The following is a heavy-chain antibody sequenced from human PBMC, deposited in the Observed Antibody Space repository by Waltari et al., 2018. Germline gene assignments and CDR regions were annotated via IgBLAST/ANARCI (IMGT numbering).Heavy chain of an antibody. D-gene: IGHD3-22*01. V-gene: IGHV3-15*07. Sequence: KPGGSLRLSCTASGFTFSSVWMNWVRQAPGQGLEWVGRIKSKIDGETIVYAAPVKGRFIISRDDSQNTAYVQMNSLKTEDTAVYYCTTDMVFTSGHFDHWGRGTLVTVSS. J-gene: IGHJ4*02. CDR3: TTDMVFTSGHFDH. CDR1: GFTFSSVW. CDR2: IKSKIDGETI.